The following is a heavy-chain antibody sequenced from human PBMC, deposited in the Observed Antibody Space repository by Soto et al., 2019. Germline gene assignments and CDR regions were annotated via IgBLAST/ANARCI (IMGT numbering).Heavy chain of an antibody. CDR2: IYYSGST. Sequence: PSETLSLTCTVSGGSISSGDYYWSWIRQPPGKGLEWIGYIYYSGSTYYNPSLKSRVTISVDTSKNQFSLKLSSVTAADTAVYYCARAVVVVPAAIVYFDYWGQGSLVTVSS. CDR3: ARAVVVVPAAIVYFDY. D-gene: IGHD2-2*01. V-gene: IGHV4-30-4*01. J-gene: IGHJ4*02. CDR1: GGSISSGDYY.